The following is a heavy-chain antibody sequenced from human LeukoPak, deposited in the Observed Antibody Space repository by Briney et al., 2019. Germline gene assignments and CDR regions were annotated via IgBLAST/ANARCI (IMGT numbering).Heavy chain of an antibody. Sequence: SETLSLTCTVSGGSISSYYWRWIRQPPGKGLEWIGYIYYSGSTNYKPSLKSRVTISIDTSKNQFSLKLSSVTAADTAVYYCARVSDILTGYYPWAFDIWGQGTMVTVSS. CDR1: GGSISSYY. V-gene: IGHV4-59*01. J-gene: IGHJ3*02. D-gene: IGHD3-9*01. CDR3: ARVSDILTGYYPWAFDI. CDR2: IYYSGST.